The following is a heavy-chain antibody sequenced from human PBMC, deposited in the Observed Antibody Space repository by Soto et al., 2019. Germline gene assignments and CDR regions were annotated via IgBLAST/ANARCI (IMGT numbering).Heavy chain of an antibody. V-gene: IGHV3-30*18. CDR2: VSYDEITK. D-gene: IGHD5-18*01. CDR1: GFTFSSYG. CDR3: AKPLGLLRRAMAQGSDY. Sequence: QVQLMESGGGVVQPGRSLRLSCAASGFTFSSYGMNWVRQAPGKGLEWVAVVSYDEITKYYADSVKGRFTISRDNSKNTVYLQMNSLRPEDTAVYYCAKPLGLLRRAMAQGSDYWGQGTLVTVSS. J-gene: IGHJ4*02.